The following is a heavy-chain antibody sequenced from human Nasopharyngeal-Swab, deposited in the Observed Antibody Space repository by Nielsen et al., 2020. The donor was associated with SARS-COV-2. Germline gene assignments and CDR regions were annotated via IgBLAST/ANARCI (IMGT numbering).Heavy chain of an antibody. CDR2: IGGSGGST. Sequence: GGSLRPSCPASGFTFTSYAMSWVRQAPGKGLEWVSAIGGSGGSTYYADSVKGRFTTARDNSKNTLYLQKNSLRAEDTGVYYCAKDLGYFDYWGQGTLVTVSS. CDR1: GFTFTSYA. D-gene: IGHD3-16*01. CDR3: AKDLGYFDY. J-gene: IGHJ4*02. V-gene: IGHV3-23*01.